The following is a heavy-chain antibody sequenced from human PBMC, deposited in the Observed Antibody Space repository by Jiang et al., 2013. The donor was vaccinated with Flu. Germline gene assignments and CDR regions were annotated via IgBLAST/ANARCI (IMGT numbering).Heavy chain of an antibody. CDR2: ISSSGSTI. CDR3: ARGELLAPYYYYYMDV. J-gene: IGHJ6*03. Sequence: PGKGLEWVSYISSSGSTIYYADSVKGRFTISRDNAKNSLYLQMNSLRAEDTAVYYCARGELLAPYYYYYMDVWGKGTTVTVSS. V-gene: IGHV3-48*03. D-gene: IGHD2-21*02.